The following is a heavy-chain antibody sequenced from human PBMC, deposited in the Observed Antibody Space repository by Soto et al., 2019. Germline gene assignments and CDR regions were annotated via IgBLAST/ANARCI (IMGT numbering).Heavy chain of an antibody. Sequence: SETLSLTCTVSGDSITTNRYYWGWIRQPPGKGLEWCGTIYYTGTTYYNPSLKSRVTVSVDTSKNQFSLRLTSVTATDTAVYYCARQKRGISSWPFEHWGQGTLVTVSS. D-gene: IGHD6-13*01. CDR2: IYYTGTT. J-gene: IGHJ4*02. V-gene: IGHV4-39*01. CDR1: GDSITTNRYY. CDR3: ARQKRGISSWPFEH.